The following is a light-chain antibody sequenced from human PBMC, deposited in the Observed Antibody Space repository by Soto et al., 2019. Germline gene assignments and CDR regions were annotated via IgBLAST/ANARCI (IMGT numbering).Light chain of an antibody. J-gene: IGKJ3*01. CDR3: QQRSNWPPNT. CDR2: DAS. Sequence: EIVLTQSPATLSLSPGERATLSRRASQSVSSYLAWYQQKPGQAPRLLIYDASNRATGIPARFSGSGSGTDFTLTISSLEPEDFAVYYCQQRSNWPPNTFGPGTKVDIK. V-gene: IGKV3-11*01. CDR1: QSVSSY.